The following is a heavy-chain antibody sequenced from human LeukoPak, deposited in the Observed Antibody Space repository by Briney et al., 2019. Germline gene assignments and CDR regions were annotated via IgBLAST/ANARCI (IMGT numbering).Heavy chain of an antibody. CDR2: IYSSGTA. Sequence: GGSLRLSCAVSGFTVSSNFMSWVRQAPGKGLEWVSIIYSSGTAYYADSVKGRFTISRDTSKNTLYLQMNSLRAEDTAVYYCAKGGNVVVVNFMDVWGKGTTITVSS. CDR3: AKGGNVVVVNFMDV. D-gene: IGHD2-2*01. CDR1: GFTVSSNF. V-gene: IGHV3-66*01. J-gene: IGHJ6*03.